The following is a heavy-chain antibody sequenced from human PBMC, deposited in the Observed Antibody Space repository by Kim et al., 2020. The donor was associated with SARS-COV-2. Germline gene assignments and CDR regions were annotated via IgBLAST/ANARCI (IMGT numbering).Heavy chain of an antibody. J-gene: IGHJ4*02. Sequence: GGSLRLSCVVSGFTISRYAMSWVRQAPGKGLEWVSVISGSGGSTYYADSVKGRFTISRDNSKNMLYLQMSSLRAEDTAVYYCATGERGYSYGHDYWGQGTLVTVSS. V-gene: IGHV3-23*01. CDR3: ATGERGYSYGHDY. CDR1: GFTISRYA. CDR2: ISGSGGST. D-gene: IGHD5-18*01.